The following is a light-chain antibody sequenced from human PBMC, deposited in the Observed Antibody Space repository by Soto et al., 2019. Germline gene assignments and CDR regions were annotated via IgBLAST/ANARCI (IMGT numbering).Light chain of an antibody. CDR3: RQRSDWPRT. Sequence: EIVLTQSPATLSLSPGERATLSCRAIQSISTYLDWYQQKPGQAPRLLIYDASNRATGIPARFSGSGSGTDFTLTISSLESEDFAVYYCRQRSDWPRTFGQGTKLEIK. J-gene: IGKJ2*01. CDR2: DAS. V-gene: IGKV3-11*01. CDR1: QSISTY.